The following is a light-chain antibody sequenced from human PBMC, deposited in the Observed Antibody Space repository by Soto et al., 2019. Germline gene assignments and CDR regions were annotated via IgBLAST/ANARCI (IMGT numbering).Light chain of an antibody. CDR3: QQSYSSSWT. V-gene: IGKV1-39*01. Sequence: DLQMTQSPSSLSASVGDRVTITCRASQSISNYLNWYQQKPGKAPNLLIYAASSLQSGVPSRFSGSGSGTDFTLTISSLQREDFATYFCQQSYSSSWTFGQGTKVEI. CDR2: AAS. J-gene: IGKJ1*01. CDR1: QSISNY.